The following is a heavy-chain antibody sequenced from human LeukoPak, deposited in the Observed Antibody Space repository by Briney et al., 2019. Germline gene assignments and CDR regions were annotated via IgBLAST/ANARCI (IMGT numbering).Heavy chain of an antibody. V-gene: IGHV4-39*01. Sequence: SQTLSLTCTVSAASISSSSHHWGWIRQSPGKGLEWIGSVYYGRTTYYSPSLDSRVTISLDTSANQFSLQLNSVTAADTAVYYCVRHDGRGGATMGAFDSWGQGSLVTVSS. CDR1: AASISSSSHH. D-gene: IGHD4/OR15-4a*01. CDR2: VYYGRTT. CDR3: VRHDGRGGATMGAFDS. J-gene: IGHJ5*01.